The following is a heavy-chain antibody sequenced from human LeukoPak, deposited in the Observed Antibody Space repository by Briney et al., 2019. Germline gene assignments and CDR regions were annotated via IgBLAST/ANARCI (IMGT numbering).Heavy chain of an antibody. V-gene: IGHV4-59*12. Sequence: ASETLSLTCTVSGGSISGYYWNWIRQPPGKGLEWIGYIHDSGSTNYNPSLKSRLTISVDTSKNQFSLKLSSVTAADTAVYYCARARYYYDSSGLDYWGQGTLVTVSS. D-gene: IGHD3-22*01. CDR2: IHDSGST. CDR3: ARARYYYDSSGLDY. J-gene: IGHJ4*02. CDR1: GGSISGYY.